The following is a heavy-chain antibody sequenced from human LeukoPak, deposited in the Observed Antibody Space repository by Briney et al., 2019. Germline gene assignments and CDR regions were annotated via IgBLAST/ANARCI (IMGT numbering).Heavy chain of an antibody. V-gene: IGHV3-23*01. J-gene: IGHJ4*02. Sequence: GGSLRLSCAPYGFTFSSYAMSWVRHAPGKGLEWLSAISGSGGSTYYADSVKGRFTISRDNSKNTLYLQMNSLRAEDTAVYYCAKDQASRYFDWLLSPFDYWGQGTLVTVSS. CDR1: GFTFSSYA. D-gene: IGHD3-9*01. CDR2: ISGSGGST. CDR3: AKDQASRYFDWLLSPFDY.